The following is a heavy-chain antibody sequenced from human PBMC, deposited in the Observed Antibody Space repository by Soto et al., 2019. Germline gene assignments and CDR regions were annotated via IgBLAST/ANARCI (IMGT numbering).Heavy chain of an antibody. CDR3: ARDWGCSGGSCYATYYYFDY. D-gene: IGHD2-15*01. V-gene: IGHV1-69*04. CDR2: IIPILGIA. Sequence: ASVKVSCKASGGTFSSYTIGWVRQAPGQGLEWMGRIIPILGIANYAQKFQGRVTITADKSTSTAYMELSSLRSEDTAVYYCARDWGCSGGSCYATYYYFDYWGQGTLVTVSS. J-gene: IGHJ4*02. CDR1: GGTFSSYT.